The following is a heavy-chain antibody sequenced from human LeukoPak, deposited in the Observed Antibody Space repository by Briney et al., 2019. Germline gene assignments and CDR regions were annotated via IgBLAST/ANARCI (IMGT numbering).Heavy chain of an antibody. D-gene: IGHD3-22*01. CDR3: ARGPILYYYDSSGYVQFDY. CDR2: IWYDGSNK. Sequence: GGSLRLSCVASGFTFSSYGMHWVRQAPGKGLEWVAVIWYDGSNKYYADSVKGRFTISRDNPKNTLYLQMNSLRAEDTAVYYCARGPILYYYDSSGYVQFDYWGQGTLVTVSS. J-gene: IGHJ4*02. CDR1: GFTFSSYG. V-gene: IGHV3-33*01.